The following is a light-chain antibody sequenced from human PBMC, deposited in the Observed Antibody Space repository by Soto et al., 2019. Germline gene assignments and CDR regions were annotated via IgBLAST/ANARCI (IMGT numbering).Light chain of an antibody. J-gene: IGKJ4*01. Sequence: SPNTLSVSPGERVTLSCRASQSVYGNLAWYQQKPGQAPRLLVYAASTRATGIPARFSGGGSGTDYTLNISSLQSEDFAVYYCQQYNNWPLLSFGGGSKVDIK. CDR3: QQYNNWPLLS. V-gene: IGKV3D-15*01. CDR2: AAS. CDR1: QSVYGN.